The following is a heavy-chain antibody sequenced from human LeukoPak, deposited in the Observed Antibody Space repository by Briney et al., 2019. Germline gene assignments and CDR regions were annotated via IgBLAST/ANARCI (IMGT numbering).Heavy chain of an antibody. J-gene: IGHJ4*01. D-gene: IGHD5-18*01. CDR2: ISNSVTTI. CDR1: GFTFNDYQ. V-gene: IGHV3-11*01. Sequence: GGSLRLSCAASGFTFNDYQMNWIRQAPGKGPEWVSYISNSVTTIFYAHSVRGRFTVSRDNARNSLLLQMDYLSAEDTAVYYCAREGYSSSFDYWGQGALVTVSS. CDR3: AREGYSSSFDY.